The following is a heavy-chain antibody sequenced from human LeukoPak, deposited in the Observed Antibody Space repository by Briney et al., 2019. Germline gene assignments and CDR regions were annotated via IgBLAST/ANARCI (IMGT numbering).Heavy chain of an antibody. D-gene: IGHD4-23*01. J-gene: IGHJ4*02. CDR1: GGTFSSYA. CDR3: ARGWLAETMVVTPYNY. CDR2: IIPIFGTA. V-gene: IGHV1-69*13. Sequence: SVKVSCKASGGTFSSYAINWVRQAPGQGLEWMGGIIPIFGTANYAQKFQGRVTITADESTSTAYKVLSSLRSEDTAVYYCARGWLAETMVVTPYNYWGQGTLVTVSS.